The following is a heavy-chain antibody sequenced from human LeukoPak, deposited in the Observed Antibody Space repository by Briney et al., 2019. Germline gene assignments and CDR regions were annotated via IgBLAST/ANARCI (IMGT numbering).Heavy chain of an antibody. CDR1: GFTFSSYA. V-gene: IGHV3-23*01. CDR2: ISGSGGST. Sequence: PGGSLRLSCAASGFTFSSYAMSWVRQAPGKGLEWVSGISGSGGSTKYADSVKGRFTISRDNSKNTLYLQMNSLRAEDTAVYYCAKDPNYDSSGYYRDYYYYYMDVWGKGTTVTVSS. J-gene: IGHJ6*03. CDR3: AKDPNYDSSGYYRDYYYYYMDV. D-gene: IGHD3-22*01.